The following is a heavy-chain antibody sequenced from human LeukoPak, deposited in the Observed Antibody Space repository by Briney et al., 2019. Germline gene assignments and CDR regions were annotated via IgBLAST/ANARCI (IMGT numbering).Heavy chain of an antibody. CDR3: AREGAGIQLWLQGYYYYGMDV. J-gene: IGHJ6*02. V-gene: IGHV4-39*07. D-gene: IGHD5-18*01. CDR2: IYYSGST. CDR1: GGSISSSSYY. Sequence: SETLSLTCTVSGGSISSSSYYWGWIRQPPGKGLEWIGSIYYSGSTNYNPSLKSRVTMSVDTSKNQFSLKLSSVTAADTAVYYCAREGAGIQLWLQGYYYYGMDVWGQGTTVTVSS.